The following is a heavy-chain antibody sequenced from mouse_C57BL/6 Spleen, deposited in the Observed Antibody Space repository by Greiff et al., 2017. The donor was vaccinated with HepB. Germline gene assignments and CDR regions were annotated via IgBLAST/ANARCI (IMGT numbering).Heavy chain of an antibody. CDR3: ASADSNYVNFDY. Sequence: VHVKQSGPELVKPGASVKISCKASGYSFTDYNMNWVKQSNGKSLEWIGVINPNYGTTSYNQKFKGKATSTVDQSSSTAYMQLNSLTSEDSAVYYCASADSNYVNFDYWGQGTTLTVSS. CDR1: GYSFTDYN. D-gene: IGHD2-5*01. V-gene: IGHV1-39*01. J-gene: IGHJ2*01. CDR2: INPNYGTT.